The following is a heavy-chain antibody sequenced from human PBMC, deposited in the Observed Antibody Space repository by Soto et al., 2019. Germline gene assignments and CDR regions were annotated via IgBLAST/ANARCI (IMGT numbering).Heavy chain of an antibody. J-gene: IGHJ4*02. Sequence: GESLKISRKGSGYSFTSYWISWVRQMPGKGLEWMGRIDPSDSYTNYSPSFQGHVTISADKSISTAYLQMNSLRAEDTAVYYCVRTFNYWGQGTLVTVSS. V-gene: IGHV5-10-1*01. CDR3: VRTFNY. CDR2: IDPSDSYT. CDR1: GYSFTSYW.